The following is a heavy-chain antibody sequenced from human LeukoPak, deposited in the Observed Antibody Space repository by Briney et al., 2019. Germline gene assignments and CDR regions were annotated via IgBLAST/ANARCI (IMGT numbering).Heavy chain of an antibody. CDR2: IIPILGIA. CDR3: ATERYYDFWSGHPRYYYMDV. Sequence: SVKVSCKASGGTFSSYAISWVRQAPGQGLEWMGRIIPILGIANYAQKFQGRVTITADKSTSTAYMELSSLRSEDTAVYYCATERYYDFWSGHPRYYYMDVWGKGTTVTVSS. D-gene: IGHD3-3*01. CDR1: GGTFSSYA. V-gene: IGHV1-69*04. J-gene: IGHJ6*03.